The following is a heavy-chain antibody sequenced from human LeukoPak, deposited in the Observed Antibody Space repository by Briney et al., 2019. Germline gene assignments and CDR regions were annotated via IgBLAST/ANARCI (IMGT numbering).Heavy chain of an antibody. CDR2: IYHSGST. J-gene: IGHJ4*02. D-gene: IGHD3-3*01. CDR3: ARHGSKSLEWLLWESYYFDY. CDR1: GYSISSGYY. Sequence: PSETLSLTCAVSGYSISSGYYWGWIRQPPGEGLEWIGSIYHSGSTYYNPSLKSRVTISVDTSKNQFSLKLSSVTAADTAVYYCARHGSKSLEWLLWESYYFDYWGQGTLVTVSS. V-gene: IGHV4-38-2*01.